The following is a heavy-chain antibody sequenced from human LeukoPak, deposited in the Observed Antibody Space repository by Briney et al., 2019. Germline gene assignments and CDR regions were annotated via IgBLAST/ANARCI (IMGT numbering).Heavy chain of an antibody. CDR2: IYPGDSDT. V-gene: IGHV5-51*01. Sequence: GESLQISCKGSGYSFTSYWIGWVRQLPGKGLEWMGIIYPGDSDTRYSPSFQGQVTISADKSISTAYLQWSSLKASDTAMYYCARLSGYDYRFEYFDYWGQGTLVTVSS. CDR3: ARLSGYDYRFEYFDY. CDR1: GYSFTSYW. J-gene: IGHJ4*02. D-gene: IGHD5-12*01.